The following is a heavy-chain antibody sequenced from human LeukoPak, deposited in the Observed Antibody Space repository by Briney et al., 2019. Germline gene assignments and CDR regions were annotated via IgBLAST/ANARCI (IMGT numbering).Heavy chain of an antibody. Sequence: ASVKVSCKASGYTFTSYGISWVRQAPGQGLEWMGWISAYNGNTNYAQKLQGRVTMTTDTSTSTAYMELRSLRSDDTAVYYCARTPLWFGELRPGVWFDPWGQGTTVTVSS. J-gene: IGHJ5*01. D-gene: IGHD3-10*01. CDR1: GYTFTSYG. CDR3: ARTPLWFGELRPGVWFDP. V-gene: IGHV1-18*01. CDR2: ISAYNGNT.